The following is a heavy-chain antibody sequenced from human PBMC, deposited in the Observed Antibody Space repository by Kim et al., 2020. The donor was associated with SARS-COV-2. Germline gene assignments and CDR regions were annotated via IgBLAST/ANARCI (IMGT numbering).Heavy chain of an antibody. CDR2: INHSGST. CDR3: ARGLRGLQQQLVRGFYFDY. V-gene: IGHV4-34*01. D-gene: IGHD6-13*01. CDR1: GGSFSGYY. Sequence: SETLSLTCAVYGGSFSGYYWSWIRQPPGKGLEWNGEINHSGSTNYNPSLKSRVTISVDTSKNQFSLKLSSVTAADTAVYYCARGLRGLQQQLVRGFYFDYWGQGTLVTVSS. J-gene: IGHJ4*02.